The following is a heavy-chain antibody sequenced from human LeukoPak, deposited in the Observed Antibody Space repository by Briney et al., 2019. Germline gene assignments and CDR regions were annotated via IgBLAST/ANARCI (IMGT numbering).Heavy chain of an antibody. CDR1: GSTFRNAW. CDR3: TTGYDFWSGYSPGRSYYYMDV. D-gene: IGHD3-3*01. V-gene: IGHV3-15*01. J-gene: IGHJ6*03. CDR2: IKSKVDGGTT. Sequence: PGGSLRLSCAASGSTFRNAWMSWVRQAPGKGLGWVARIKSKVDGGTTDYAAPVKGRFTISRDDSKNTLYLQMNSLKTEDTAVYYCTTGYDFWSGYSPGRSYYYMDVWGKGTTVTVSS.